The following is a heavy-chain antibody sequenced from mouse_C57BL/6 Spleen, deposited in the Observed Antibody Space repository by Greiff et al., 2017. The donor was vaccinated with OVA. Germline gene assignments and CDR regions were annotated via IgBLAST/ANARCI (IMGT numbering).Heavy chain of an antibody. J-gene: IGHJ3*01. CDR2: IDPSDSYT. V-gene: IGHV1-50*01. CDR1: GYTFTSYW. D-gene: IGHD2-5*01. CDR3: AREGSNAWFAY. Sequence: QVQLPPPGAELVKPGASVQLSCTASGYTFTSYWMPWVKQRPGQGLEWIGEIDPSDSYTNYNQKFKGKATLTVDTSSSTAYMQLSSLTSEDSAVYYCAREGSNAWFAYWGQGTLVTVSA.